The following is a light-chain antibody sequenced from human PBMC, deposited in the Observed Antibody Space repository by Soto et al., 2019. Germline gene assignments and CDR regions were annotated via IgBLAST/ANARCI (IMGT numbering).Light chain of an antibody. CDR3: QQSHTTPYT. CDR2: AAS. V-gene: IGKV1-39*01. J-gene: IGKJ2*01. Sequence: DIPMTQSPSSLSASEGGRVTITCRASQNINNYLNWYQQKQGQAPKRLIYAASSLQSGVPSRFTGSGYGTDFTLSISDLQPGDFATYSCQQSHTTPYTFGQGTKLEIQ. CDR1: QNINNY.